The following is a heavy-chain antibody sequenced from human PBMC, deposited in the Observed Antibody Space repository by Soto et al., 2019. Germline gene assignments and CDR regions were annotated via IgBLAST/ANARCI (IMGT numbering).Heavy chain of an antibody. CDR2: IRSKANSYAT. D-gene: IGHD3-3*01. CDR1: GFTFSGSA. V-gene: IGHV3-73*01. J-gene: IGHJ4*02. Sequence: EVQLVESGGGLVQPGGSLKLSCAASGFTFSGSAMHWVRQASGKGLEWVGRIRSKANSYATAYAASVKGRFTISRDDSKNTAYLQMNSLKTEDTAVYYCTSSGYDCWSGYSPFDYWGQGTLVTVSS. CDR3: TSSGYDCWSGYSPFDY.